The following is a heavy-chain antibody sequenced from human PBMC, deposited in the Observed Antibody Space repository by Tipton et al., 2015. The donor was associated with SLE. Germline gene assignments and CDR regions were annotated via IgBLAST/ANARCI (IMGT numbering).Heavy chain of an antibody. J-gene: IGHJ3*02. Sequence: TLSLTCTVSGYSISSGYYWGWIRQPPGKGLEWIGSIYHSGSTYYNPSLKSRVTISVDTSKNQFSLKLSSVTAADTAVYYCARVEEEAFDIWGQGTMVTVSS. CDR1: GYSISSGYY. V-gene: IGHV4-38-2*02. CDR3: ARVEEEAFDI. CDR2: IYHSGST.